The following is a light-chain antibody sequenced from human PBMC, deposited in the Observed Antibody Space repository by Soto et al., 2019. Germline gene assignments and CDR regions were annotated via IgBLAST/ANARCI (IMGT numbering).Light chain of an antibody. CDR2: EVS. V-gene: IGLV2-14*01. Sequence: QSALTQPASVSGSPGQSITISCTGTSSDVGGYNYVSWYQQHPGKAPKLMIYEVSNRPSGISNRFSGSKSGNTATRTISGRQAEDEADDYCSSYTSSNDWVFGEGTKLTVL. CDR1: SSDVGGYNY. J-gene: IGLJ3*02. CDR3: SSYTSSNDWV.